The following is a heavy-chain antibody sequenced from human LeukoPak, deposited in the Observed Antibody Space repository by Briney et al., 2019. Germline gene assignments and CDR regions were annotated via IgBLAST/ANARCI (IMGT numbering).Heavy chain of an antibody. Sequence: GGSLRLSCAASGFTFSNAWMSWVRQAPGKGLGWVGRIKGKTDGGTTDYAAPVKGRFTISRDNSKNTLYLQMNSLRAEDTAVYYCASGQTAYYYDSSGYLGYWGQGTLVTVSS. CDR1: GFTFSNAW. J-gene: IGHJ4*02. V-gene: IGHV3-15*01. D-gene: IGHD3-22*01. CDR3: ASGQTAYYYDSSGYLGY. CDR2: IKGKTDGGTT.